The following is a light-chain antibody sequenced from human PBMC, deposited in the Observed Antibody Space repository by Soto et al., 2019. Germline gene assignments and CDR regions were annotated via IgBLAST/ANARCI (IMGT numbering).Light chain of an antibody. J-gene: IGKJ4*01. V-gene: IGKV3-15*01. Sequence: EIVMTQSPATLSVSPGERATLSCRASQSVSSNLAWYQQKPGQAPRLLIYGASTRATGIPARFSGSGSGTDLTLTISSLQSEDFAVYYCQQYNNWPRGTFGGGTKVDIK. CDR3: QQYNNWPRGT. CDR1: QSVSSN. CDR2: GAS.